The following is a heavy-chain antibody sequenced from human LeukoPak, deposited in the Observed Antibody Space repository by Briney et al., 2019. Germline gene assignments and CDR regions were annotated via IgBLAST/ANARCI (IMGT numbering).Heavy chain of an antibody. V-gene: IGHV4-59*01. J-gene: IGHJ6*02. CDR3: ARVNPGYCSGGSCYYYYGMDV. Sequence: SETLSLTCAVYGGSFSGYYWSWIRQPPGKGLEWIGYIYYSGSTNYNPSLKSRVTISVDTSKNQFSLKLSSVTAADTAVYYCARVNPGYCSGGSCYYYYGMDVWGQGTTVTVPS. CDR1: GGSFSGYY. CDR2: IYYSGST. D-gene: IGHD2-15*01.